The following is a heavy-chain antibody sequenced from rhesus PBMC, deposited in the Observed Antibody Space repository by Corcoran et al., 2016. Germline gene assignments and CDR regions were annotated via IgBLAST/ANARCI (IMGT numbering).Heavy chain of an antibody. J-gene: IGHJ6*01. V-gene: IGHV1S9*01. CDR3: TRGRGDA. CDR1: GFTFTSYY. CDR2: SNTSKGNK. Sequence: QVQLVQSGAEVKKPGASVKLPCRASGFTFTSYYLTCVRQDTGQVFEWMGWSNTSKGNKGYAQKFQGRVTWNRDTSTSTVYMELSSLRSEDTAIYYCTRGRGDAWGKGVVVSVSS. D-gene: IGHD3-34*01.